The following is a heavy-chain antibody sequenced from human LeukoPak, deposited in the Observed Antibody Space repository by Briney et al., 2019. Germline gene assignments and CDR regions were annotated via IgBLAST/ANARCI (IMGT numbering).Heavy chain of an antibody. D-gene: IGHD6-6*01. V-gene: IGHV4-34*01. CDR2: INHSGST. CDR1: GESFSDYY. Sequence: SETLSLTCAVYGESFSDYYWSWIRQPLGKGLEWIGEINHSGSTNYNPSLKSRVTISVDTSKNQFFLKLNSVTAADTAVYYCARAYSSSGYNWFDPWGQGTLVTVSS. CDR3: ARAYSSSGYNWFDP. J-gene: IGHJ5*02.